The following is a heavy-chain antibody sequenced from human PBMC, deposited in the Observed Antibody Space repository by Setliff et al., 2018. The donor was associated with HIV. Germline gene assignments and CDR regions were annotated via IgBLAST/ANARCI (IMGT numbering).Heavy chain of an antibody. Sequence: GGSLRLSCAASGFTFSRFEMNWVRQAPGKGLEWVSYISSSSGTIYYADAVKGRFTISRDNAENSLYLQMNSLRVEDTGLYYCAILDVDTTMVIYYGMDVWGQGTTVTVSS. CDR1: GFTFSRFE. CDR3: AILDVDTTMVIYYGMDV. V-gene: IGHV3-48*03. J-gene: IGHJ6*02. D-gene: IGHD5-18*01. CDR2: ISSSSGTI.